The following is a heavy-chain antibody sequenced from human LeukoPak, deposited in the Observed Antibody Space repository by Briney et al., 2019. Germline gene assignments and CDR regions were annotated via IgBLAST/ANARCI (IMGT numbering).Heavy chain of an antibody. CDR1: GYSISSGYY. J-gene: IGHJ4*02. D-gene: IGHD4-17*01. Sequence: SETLSLTCTVSGYSISSGYYWGWIRQPPGKGLEWIGNIYNSGSTYYNPSLKSRVTISVDTSKNQFSLKLSSVTAADTAVYYCARADYGDYPVDYWGQGTLVTVSS. CDR2: IYNSGST. CDR3: ARADYGDYPVDY. V-gene: IGHV4-38-2*02.